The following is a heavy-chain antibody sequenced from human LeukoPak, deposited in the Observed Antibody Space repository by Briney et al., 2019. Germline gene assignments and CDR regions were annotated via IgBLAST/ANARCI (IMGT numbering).Heavy chain of an antibody. V-gene: IGHV3-23*01. CDR1: GFTFSNYA. Sequence: GGSLRLSCSASGFTFSNYAMSWVRQAPGKGLEWVSAIRASGGTTYYADSVKGRFTISRDNSKNTLYLQMNSLRAEDTAVYYCAKKGDYDILTGQKDWFDPWGQGTLVTVSS. D-gene: IGHD3-9*01. CDR3: AKKGDYDILTGQKDWFDP. CDR2: IRASGGTT. J-gene: IGHJ5*02.